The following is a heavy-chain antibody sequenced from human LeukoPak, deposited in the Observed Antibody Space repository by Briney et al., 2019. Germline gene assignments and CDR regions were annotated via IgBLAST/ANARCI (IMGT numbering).Heavy chain of an antibody. CDR1: GFTFSGYR. CDR3: ARSRYCNGGTCYFDY. CDR2: INEDGSEK. D-gene: IGHD2-15*01. Sequence: PGGSLRLPCAASGFTFSGYRMSWVRQAPGKGLEWVANINEDGSEKYYVDSVKGRLTISGDNAKKSLYLQMNSLRAEDTAVYYCARSRYCNGGTCYFDYWGQGTLVTVSS. V-gene: IGHV3-7*01. J-gene: IGHJ4*02.